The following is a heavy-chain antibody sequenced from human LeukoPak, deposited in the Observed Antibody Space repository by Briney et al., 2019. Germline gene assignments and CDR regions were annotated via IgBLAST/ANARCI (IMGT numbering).Heavy chain of an antibody. Sequence: ASVKVSCKASGYTFTGYSINWVRQAPGQGLEWMGWINIYTGNPTYAQGFTGRFVFSLDTSVSTAYLQITSLKAEDTAVYYCARDPPYNDFWSDYTIFDPWGQGTLVTVSS. V-gene: IGHV7-4-1*02. CDR3: ARDPPYNDFWSDYTIFDP. D-gene: IGHD3-3*01. CDR1: GYTFTGYS. J-gene: IGHJ5*02. CDR2: INIYTGNP.